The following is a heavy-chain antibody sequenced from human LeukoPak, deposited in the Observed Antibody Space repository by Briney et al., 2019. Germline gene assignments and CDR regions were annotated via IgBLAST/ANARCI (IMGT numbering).Heavy chain of an antibody. V-gene: IGHV3-21*04. CDR2: ISSSSSYI. D-gene: IGHD1-14*01. CDR1: GFTFSSYS. CDR3: ARARRRNQNDAFDI. J-gene: IGHJ3*02. Sequence: GGSLRLSCAASGFTFSSYSMNWVRQAPGKGLEWVSSISSSSSYIYYADSVKGRFTISRDNAKNSLYLQMNSLRAEDTAVYYCARARRRNQNDAFDIWGQGTMVTVSS.